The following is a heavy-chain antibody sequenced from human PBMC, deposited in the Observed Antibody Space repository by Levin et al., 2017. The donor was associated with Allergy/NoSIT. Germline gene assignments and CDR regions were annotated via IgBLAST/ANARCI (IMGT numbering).Heavy chain of an antibody. D-gene: IGHD6-13*01. CDR3: ARKSQDRGPGHSSSWSTLGPPNWFDP. J-gene: IGHJ5*02. CDR1: GYTFTGYY. CDR2: INPNSGGT. V-gene: IGHV1-2*02. Sequence: GEYRKISCKASGYTFTGYYMHWVRQAPGKGREGMGWINPNSGGTNYAQKFQGRVTMTRDTSISTAYMELSRLRSDDTAVYYCARKSQDRGPGHSSSWSTLGPPNWFDPWGQGTLVTVSS.